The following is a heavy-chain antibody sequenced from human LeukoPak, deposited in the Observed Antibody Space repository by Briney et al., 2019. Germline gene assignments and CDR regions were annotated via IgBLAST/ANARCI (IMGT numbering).Heavy chain of an antibody. CDR1: GASIRSYY. CDR2: IYASGSP. CDR3: ARDLRSSGYYYYSDL. V-gene: IGHV4-4*07. D-gene: IGHD3-22*01. J-gene: IGHJ4*02. Sequence: SETLSLTCTVSGASIRSYYWSWIRQPAGKGLEWIGRIYASGSPNYNPSLKSRVTMSLDTSRNHFSLKLSSVTAADTAVYYCARDLRSSGYYYYSDLWGQGTLVTVSS.